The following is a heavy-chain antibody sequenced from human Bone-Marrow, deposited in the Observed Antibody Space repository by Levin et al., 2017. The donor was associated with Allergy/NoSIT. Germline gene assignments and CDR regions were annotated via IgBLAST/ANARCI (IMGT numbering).Heavy chain of an antibody. CDR3: ARTGDHMDDDYYMDV. Sequence: GESLKISCAASGFTFSSYEMNWVRQAPGKGLEWVSYISSSGSTIYYADSVKGRFTISRDNAKNSLYLQMNSLRAEDTAVYYCARTGDHMDDDYYMDVWGKGTTVTVSS. CDR2: ISSSGSTI. J-gene: IGHJ6*03. D-gene: IGHD3-16*01. CDR1: GFTFSSYE. V-gene: IGHV3-48*03.